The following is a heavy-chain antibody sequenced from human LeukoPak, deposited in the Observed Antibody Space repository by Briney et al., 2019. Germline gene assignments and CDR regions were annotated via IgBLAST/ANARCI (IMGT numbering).Heavy chain of an antibody. Sequence: GASVTVSCTASGYTFTIYGISWGRQAPGQGLEWMGWISAYNGNRNYAQKLQGRVTMTTDTSTSTAYMELRSLRSDDTAVYYCAREPVRLLWFGELLYYYYHYGMDVWGQGTTVTVSS. CDR1: GYTFTIYG. V-gene: IGHV1-18*01. CDR2: ISAYNGNR. CDR3: AREPVRLLWFGELLYYYYHYGMDV. J-gene: IGHJ6*02. D-gene: IGHD3-10*01.